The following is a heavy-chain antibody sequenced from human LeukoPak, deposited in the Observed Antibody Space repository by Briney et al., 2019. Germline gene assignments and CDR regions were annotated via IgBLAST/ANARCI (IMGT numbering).Heavy chain of an antibody. D-gene: IGHD3-10*01. J-gene: IGHJ5*02. Sequence: ASVKVSCKVSGYTLTELSMHWVRQAPGKGLEWMGGFDPEDGETIFAQKFQGRVTMTEDTSTDTAYMELSSLRSEDTAVYYCATVGFARTYYYGSGSYYWFDPWGQGTLVTVSS. CDR3: ATVGFARTYYYGSGSYYWFDP. CDR2: FDPEDGET. V-gene: IGHV1-24*01. CDR1: GYTLTELS.